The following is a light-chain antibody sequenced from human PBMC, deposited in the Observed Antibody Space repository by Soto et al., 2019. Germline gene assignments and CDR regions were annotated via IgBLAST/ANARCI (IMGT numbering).Light chain of an antibody. CDR2: GVY. Sequence: QSVLDQPATLSPSPGQSITVSPPGNRGDIGGYKDVSWYQQHPGKAPKLMIYGVYHRPSGVSNRFSASKSGNTAYLTMYGLQAEDETDYYSSSYASTTTLVFGTGTKVTVL. V-gene: IGLV2-14*03. J-gene: IGLJ1*01. CDR3: SSYASTTTLV. CDR1: RGDIGGYKD.